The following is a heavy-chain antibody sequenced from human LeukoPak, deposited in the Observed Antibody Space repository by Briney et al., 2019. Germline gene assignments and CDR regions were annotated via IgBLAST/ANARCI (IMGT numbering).Heavy chain of an antibody. J-gene: IGHJ4*02. D-gene: IGHD2-15*01. CDR3: ARMVSGYCSGRSCYGFDY. CDR2: IDWDDDK. V-gene: IGHV2-70D*14. Sequence: QTLSLTCTFSGFSLSTRGMRVSWIRQPPGKALEWLARIDWDDDKFYSTSLKTRLTISNDNSKSQVVLTMTNMDPVDTATYYCARMVSGYCSGRSCYGFDYWGQGTLVTVSS. CDR1: GFSLSTRGMR.